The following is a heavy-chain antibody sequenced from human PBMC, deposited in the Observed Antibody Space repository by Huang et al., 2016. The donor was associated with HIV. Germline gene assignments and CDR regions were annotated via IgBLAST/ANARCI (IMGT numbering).Heavy chain of an antibody. CDR1: GFPFHNHA. D-gene: IGHD5-18*01. CDR3: ARAKDTWDAYDI. V-gene: IGHV3-30-3*01. CDR2: ISNDGSNN. J-gene: IGHJ3*02. Sequence: QVQLVESGGGVVQPGRSLRLSCAASGFPFHNHAMHWVRHAPGKGRIWLSVISNDGSNNYYADSVKGRFTISRDSSKSTLFLHMTSLRTEDTAVYYCARAKDTWDAYDIWGQGTMVIVSS.